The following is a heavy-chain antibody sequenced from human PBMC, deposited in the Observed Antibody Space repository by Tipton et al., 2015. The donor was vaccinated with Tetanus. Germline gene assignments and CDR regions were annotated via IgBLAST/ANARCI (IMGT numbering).Heavy chain of an antibody. Sequence: TLSLTCTVSGGSIRSGGYYWDWIRQPPGKGLEWIGSIYYSGSSYYNPSLESRVTISLDTSKNRFSLKLTSVTAADAAVYYCARPSTTVTPRAFDVWGQGTMVTVSS. CDR3: ARPSTTVTPRAFDV. V-gene: IGHV4-39*01. D-gene: IGHD4-17*01. J-gene: IGHJ3*01. CDR2: IYYSGSS. CDR1: GGSIRSGGYY.